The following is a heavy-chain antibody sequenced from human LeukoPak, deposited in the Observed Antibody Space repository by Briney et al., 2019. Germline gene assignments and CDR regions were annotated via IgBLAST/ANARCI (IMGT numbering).Heavy chain of an antibody. CDR3: ARDSIAYCGGDCYSQTGGLDY. CDR1: GGSISSGGYY. CDR2: IYYSGST. D-gene: IGHD2-21*02. V-gene: IGHV4-31*03. Sequence: SETLSLTCTVSGGSISSGGYYWSWIRQHPGKGLEWIGYIYYSGSTYYNPSLKSRVTISVDTSKNQFSLKLSSVTAADTAVYYCARDSIAYCGGDCYSQTGGLDYWGQGTLVTVSS. J-gene: IGHJ4*02.